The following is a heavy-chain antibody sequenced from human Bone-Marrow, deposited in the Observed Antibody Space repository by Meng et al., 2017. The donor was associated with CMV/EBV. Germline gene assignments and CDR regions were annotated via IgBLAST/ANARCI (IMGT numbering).Heavy chain of an antibody. CDR3: ARGGQQLVLGHFDY. CDR2: INAYNGNT. CDR1: GYTFTSYG. D-gene: IGHD6-13*01. J-gene: IGHJ4*02. V-gene: IGHV1-18*01. Sequence: QVQLVQSGPEVKKPGASVKVPCKASGYTFTSYGISWVRQAPGQGLHWMAWINAYNGNTNYAQKFQGRVTMTTDTSTSTAYMELRSLRSDDTAVYYCARGGQQLVLGHFDYWGQGTLVTVSS.